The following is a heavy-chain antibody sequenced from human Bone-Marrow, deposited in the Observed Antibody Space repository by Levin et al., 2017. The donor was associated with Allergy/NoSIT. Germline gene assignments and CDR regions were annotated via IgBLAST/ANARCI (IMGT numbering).Heavy chain of an antibody. J-gene: IGHJ5*02. Sequence: GGSLRLSCAASGFTFSDYYMSWIRQAPGKGLEWVSYISSSGSTIYYADSVKGRFTISRDNAKNSLYLQMNSLRAEDTAVYYCARVRKGYNWNYVGWFDPWGQGTLVTVSS. CDR2: ISSSGSTI. CDR3: ARVRKGYNWNYVGWFDP. CDR1: GFTFSDYY. D-gene: IGHD1-7*01. V-gene: IGHV3-11*01.